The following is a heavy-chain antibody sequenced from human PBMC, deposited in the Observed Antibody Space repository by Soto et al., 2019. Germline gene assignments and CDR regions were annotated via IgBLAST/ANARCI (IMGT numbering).Heavy chain of an antibody. Sequence: SETLALTCTVSGGAITSPYWSWIRRPPGRGLEWIAYIYDTGISGYTPSTSYNPSLQSRVTMSVDTSKSQFSLKLTAVTAADTAVYYCARGEDAFFYYGLDVWGQGITVTVSS. CDR2: IYDTGISGYTPST. CDR3: ARGEDAFFYYGLDV. CDR1: GGAITSPY. V-gene: IGHV4-59*11. J-gene: IGHJ6*02.